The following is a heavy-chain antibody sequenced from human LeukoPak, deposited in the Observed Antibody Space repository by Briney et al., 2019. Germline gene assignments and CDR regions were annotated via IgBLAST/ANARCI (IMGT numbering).Heavy chain of an antibody. CDR2: ISSSGNSM. V-gene: IGHV3-48*03. CDR3: ARLYSSSSGKAFDI. D-gene: IGHD6-6*01. Sequence: GGSLRLSCAASGFTFSTYEMNWVRQAPGEGLEWLSYISSSGNSMYYADSVKGRFTVSRDNAKKSLYLQMNSLRAEDTAVYYCARLYSSSSGKAFDIWGQGTMVTVSS. CDR1: GFTFSTYE. J-gene: IGHJ3*02.